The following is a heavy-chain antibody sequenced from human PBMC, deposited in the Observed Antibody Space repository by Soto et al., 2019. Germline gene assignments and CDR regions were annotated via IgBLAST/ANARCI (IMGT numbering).Heavy chain of an antibody. V-gene: IGHV3-30*18. J-gene: IGHJ4*02. CDR1: GFIFNRFG. Sequence: GGSLRLSCAASGFIFNRFGMHWVRQAPGKGLEWVAVISYDGSNKYYADSVKGRFSISRDNSQNTLYLQMNSLRPDDTAMYYCAKAVDISVRGVPPSDYWGQGTLVTVSS. CDR3: AKAVDISVRGVPPSDY. CDR2: ISYDGSNK. D-gene: IGHD3-10*02.